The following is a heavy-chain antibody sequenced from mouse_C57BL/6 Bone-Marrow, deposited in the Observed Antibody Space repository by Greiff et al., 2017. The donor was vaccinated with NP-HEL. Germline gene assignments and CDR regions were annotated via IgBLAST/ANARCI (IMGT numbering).Heavy chain of an antibody. J-gene: IGHJ4*01. CDR3: ARSEGFTTVGY. V-gene: IGHV3-5*01. CDR2: IYYSGTI. D-gene: IGHD1-1*01. CDR1: GISITTGNYR. Sequence: EVKLMESGPGLVKPSQTVFLTCTVTGISITTGNYRWSWIRQFPGNKLEWIGYIYYSGTITYNPSLTSRTTITRDTPKNQFFLEMNSLTAEDTATYYCARSEGFTTVGYWGQGTSVTVSS.